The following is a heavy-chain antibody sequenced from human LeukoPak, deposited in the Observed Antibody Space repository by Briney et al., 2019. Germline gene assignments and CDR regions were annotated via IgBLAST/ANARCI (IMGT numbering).Heavy chain of an antibody. CDR1: GGTFSSYA. D-gene: IGHD3-10*01. J-gene: IGHJ4*02. CDR2: IIPILGIA. CDR3: ARGPDLDFPRFNYYGSGSYYDY. V-gene: IGHV1-69*04. Sequence: ASAKVSCKASGGTFSSYAISWVRQAPGQGLEWMGRIIPILGIANYAQKFQGRVTITADKSTSTAYMELSSLRSEDTAVYYCARGPDLDFPRFNYYGSGSYYDYWGQGTLVTVSS.